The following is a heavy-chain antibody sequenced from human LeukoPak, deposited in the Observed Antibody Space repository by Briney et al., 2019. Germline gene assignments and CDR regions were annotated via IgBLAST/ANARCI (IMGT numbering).Heavy chain of an antibody. CDR3: TRDSPDYGDYLNWFDP. J-gene: IGHJ5*02. D-gene: IGHD4-17*01. CDR1: GFTFSSYS. V-gene: IGHV3-21*01. CDR2: ISSSSTSI. Sequence: GGSLRLSCAASGFTFSSYSMNWVRQAPGKGLEWVSSISSSSTSIYYADSVKGRFTISRDNAEHSLYLQLNSLRAEDTAVYYCTRDSPDYGDYLNWFDPWGQGTLVTVSS.